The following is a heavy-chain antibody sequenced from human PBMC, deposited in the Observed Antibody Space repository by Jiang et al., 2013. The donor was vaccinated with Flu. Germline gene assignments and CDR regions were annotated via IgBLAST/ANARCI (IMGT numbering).Heavy chain of an antibody. V-gene: IGHV4-59*08. Sequence: GLVKPSETLSLTCTVSGDSISGHHWNWIRQAPGEGLEWIGYISHTGDTSSNPSLTSRITIFRDTSKNQISLKLRSVTAADTAVYYCARRNDFDIWSQGTMVTVSS. CDR3: ARRNDFDI. CDR1: GDSISGHH. CDR2: ISHTGDT. J-gene: IGHJ3*02.